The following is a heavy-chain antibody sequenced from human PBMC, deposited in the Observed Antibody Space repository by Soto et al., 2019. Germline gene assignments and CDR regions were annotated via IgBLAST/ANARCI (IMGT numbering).Heavy chain of an antibody. Sequence: SETLSLTCNVSVGSISNYYWTWVRQSPEKGLEWIGYMYYNGNINYNPSLKSRVTISIDTSKNQFSLTLKSVTAADTAVYYCASGGNWFDPWGQGVLVTVSS. CDR2: MYYNGNI. CDR1: VGSISNYY. CDR3: ASGGNWFDP. V-gene: IGHV4-59*01. D-gene: IGHD3-16*01. J-gene: IGHJ5*02.